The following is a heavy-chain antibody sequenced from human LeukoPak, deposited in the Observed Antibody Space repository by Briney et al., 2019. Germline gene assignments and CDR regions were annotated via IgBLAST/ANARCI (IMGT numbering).Heavy chain of an antibody. CDR3: ARVNRYYGSGTYYHDAFDV. CDR1: GFTFSSYA. V-gene: IGHV3-23*01. CDR2: ISGSGGST. D-gene: IGHD3-10*01. J-gene: IGHJ3*01. Sequence: PGGSLRLSCAASGFTFSSYAMSWVRQAPGKGLEWVSAISGSGGSTYYADSVKGRFTISRDISKNTLYLQMNNLRAEDTAVYYCARVNRYYGSGTYYHDAFDVWGRGTMVTVSS.